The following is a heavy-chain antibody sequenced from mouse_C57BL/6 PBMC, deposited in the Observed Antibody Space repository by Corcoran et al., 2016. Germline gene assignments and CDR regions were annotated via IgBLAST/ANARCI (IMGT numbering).Heavy chain of an antibody. CDR3: ARSSGSSFDY. CDR1: GYTFTTYG. J-gene: IGHJ2*01. Sequence: QIQLVQSGPELKKPGETVKISCKASGYTFTTYGMSWVKQAPGKGLKWMGWINTYSGVPTYADDFKGRFAFSLETSASTAYLQINNLKNEDTATYFCARSSGSSFDYWGQGTTLTVSS. CDR2: INTYSGVP. V-gene: IGHV9-3*01. D-gene: IGHD1-1*01.